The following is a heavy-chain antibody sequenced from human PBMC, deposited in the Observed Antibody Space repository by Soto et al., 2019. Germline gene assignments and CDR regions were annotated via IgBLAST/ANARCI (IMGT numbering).Heavy chain of an antibody. V-gene: IGHV3-21*01. CDR2: ISSSSSYI. D-gene: IGHD6-19*01. Sequence: GGSLRLSCAASGFTFSSYSMNWVRQAPGKGLEWVSSISSSSSYIYYADSVKGRFTISRDNAKNSLYLQMNSLRAEDTAVYYCASRGTVAVAGSTTYYYYGMDVWGQGTTVTVSS. CDR1: GFTFSSYS. CDR3: ASRGTVAVAGSTTYYYYGMDV. J-gene: IGHJ6*02.